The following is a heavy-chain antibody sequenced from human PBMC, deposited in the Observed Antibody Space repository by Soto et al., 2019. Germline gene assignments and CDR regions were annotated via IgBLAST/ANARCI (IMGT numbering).Heavy chain of an antibody. CDR3: ARVHVMVVAGSTFDY. CDR2: IYHGGTT. CDR1: YSIRSGSY. Sequence: YSIRSGSYWGWIRQPPGKGPEWIASIYHGGTTFYNPSLKSRVTISVDTSNNQFSLKLTSVTAADTAVYYCARVHVMVVAGSTFDYWGHGTLVTVS. V-gene: IGHV4-38-2*01. J-gene: IGHJ4*01. D-gene: IGHD6-19*01.